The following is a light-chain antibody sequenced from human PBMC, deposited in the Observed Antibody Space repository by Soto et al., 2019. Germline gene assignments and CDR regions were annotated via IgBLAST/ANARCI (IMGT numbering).Light chain of an antibody. CDR2: GAS. Sequence: EIVLTQSPGTLSLSPGERATLSCRASQSVSSSYLAWYQQKPGQAPRLLIYGASSRATGIPDRFSGSGSGTDFTLPISRLEPEDCAVYYCQQYGSSPLYTFAQGTKLEIK. CDR1: QSVSSSY. CDR3: QQYGSSPLYT. J-gene: IGKJ2*01. V-gene: IGKV3-20*01.